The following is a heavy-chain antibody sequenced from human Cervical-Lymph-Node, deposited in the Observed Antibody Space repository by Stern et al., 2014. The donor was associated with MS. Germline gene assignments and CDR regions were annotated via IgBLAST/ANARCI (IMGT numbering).Heavy chain of an antibody. V-gene: IGHV3-9*01. Sequence: EVQLVESGGGVVQPGRSLRVSCAASGFTFDNYAMQWVRQTPAKGIEWVAGIRWNSVTMAYSASVKGRCTISRYNSKNSLYLQISSLRPEDSALYYCVKDVDSSIAVSFDFWGQGTLVTVSS. CDR2: IRWNSVTM. CDR3: VKDVDSSIAVSFDF. J-gene: IGHJ4*02. CDR1: GFTFDNYA. D-gene: IGHD6-19*01.